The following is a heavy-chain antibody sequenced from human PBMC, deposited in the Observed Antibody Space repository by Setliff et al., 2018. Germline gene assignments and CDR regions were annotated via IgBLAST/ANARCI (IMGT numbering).Heavy chain of an antibody. CDR1: GYSFTDYW. D-gene: IGHD2-21*01. CDR3: ARRGERFFNWFDP. CDR2: IYPGNADT. V-gene: IGHV5-51*01. J-gene: IGHJ5*02. Sequence: GESLKISCKGSGYSFTDYWIAWVRHTPGKGLEWMGTIYPGNADTRYSPSFQGQVTISTDTSINTAFLQWNNLKASDTAVYYCARRGERFFNWFDPWGQGTLVTVSS.